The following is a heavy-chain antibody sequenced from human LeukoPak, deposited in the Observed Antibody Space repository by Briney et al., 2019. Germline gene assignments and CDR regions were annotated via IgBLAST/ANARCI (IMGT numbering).Heavy chain of an antibody. CDR1: GFTFSSHG. CDR2: ISPNGVIT. Sequence: LPGGSLRLSCVGSGFTFSSHGMNWVRQAPGKGLEWVSGISPNGVITYYADSVKGRFTISRDNYKGTVYLQMNSLRPEDTAVYYCAKDDAWLQFGSWGRGTLVTVSS. CDR3: AKDDAWLQFGS. D-gene: IGHD5-24*01. V-gene: IGHV3-23*01. J-gene: IGHJ4*02.